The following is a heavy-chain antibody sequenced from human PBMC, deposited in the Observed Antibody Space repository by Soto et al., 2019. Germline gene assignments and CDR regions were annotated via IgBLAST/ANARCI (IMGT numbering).Heavy chain of an antibody. CDR1: GFTFSSYA. CDR2: ISGSGGRT. Sequence: EVQLLESGGGLVQPGGSLRLSCAASGFTFSSYAMNWVRQAPGKGLEWVSVISGSGGRTYYEDSVKGRFTISRDNSKNTLHLQMNSLRAEDTAVYYWSTDLGSSAWYPLDCWGQGTLVTVSS. J-gene: IGHJ4*02. CDR3: STDLGSSAWYPLDC. D-gene: IGHD6-19*01. V-gene: IGHV3-23*01.